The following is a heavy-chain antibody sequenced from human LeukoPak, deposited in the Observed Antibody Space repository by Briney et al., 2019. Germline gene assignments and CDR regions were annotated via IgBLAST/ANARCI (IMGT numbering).Heavy chain of an antibody. CDR2: ISWNSGSI. CDR3: ARDDILKGNWFDP. V-gene: IGHV3-9*01. Sequence: PGRSLRLSCAASGFTFDDYAMHWVRQAPGKGLEWVSGISWNSGSIGYADSVKGRFTISRDNAKNSLYLQMNSLRAEDTAVYYCARDDILKGNWFDPWGQGTLVTVSS. J-gene: IGHJ5*02. D-gene: IGHD2-15*01. CDR1: GFTFDDYA.